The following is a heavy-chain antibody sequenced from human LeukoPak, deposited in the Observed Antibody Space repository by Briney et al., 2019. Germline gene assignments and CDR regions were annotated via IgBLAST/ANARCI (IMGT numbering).Heavy chain of an antibody. CDR1: GYTFTSYG. CDR3: ARDPGIVATTPNWFDP. V-gene: IGHV1-18*04. J-gene: IGHJ5*02. CDR2: ISAYKGNT. Sequence: ASVKVSCKASGYTFTSYGISWVRQAPGQGLEWMGWISAYKGNTDYAQKLQGRVTMTTDTSTSTAYMELRSLRSDDTAVYYCARDPGIVATTPNWFDPWGQGTLVTVSS. D-gene: IGHD5-12*01.